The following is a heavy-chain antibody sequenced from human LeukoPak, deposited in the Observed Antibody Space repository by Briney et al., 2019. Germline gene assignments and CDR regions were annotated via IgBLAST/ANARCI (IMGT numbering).Heavy chain of an antibody. CDR3: ARDGSLPDY. V-gene: IGHV3-74*01. CDR1: GFTFSNYW. CDR2: IVSDGSST. Sequence: GGSLRLSCAASGFTFSNYWMHWVRQTPGKGLVWVSRIVSDGSSTSYADSVKGRFTISRDNAKNTLYLQMNSLRAEDAAVYYCARDGSLPDYWGQGTLVTVSS. J-gene: IGHJ4*02.